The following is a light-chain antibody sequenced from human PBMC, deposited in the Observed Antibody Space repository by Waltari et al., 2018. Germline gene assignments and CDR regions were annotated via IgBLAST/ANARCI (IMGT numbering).Light chain of an antibody. V-gene: IGLV2-14*01. CDR2: EVS. J-gene: IGLJ2*01. CDR3: SSYTSSSTLV. Sequence: QSALTQPASVSGSPGQSITIPCTGTSSDTGGYNLAFWYQQHPGNSPKLTIYEVSHRPSGVSDRFSGSKSGNTASLTISGLQAEDEADYYCSSYTSSSTLVFGGGTKVTVL. CDR1: SSDTGGYNL.